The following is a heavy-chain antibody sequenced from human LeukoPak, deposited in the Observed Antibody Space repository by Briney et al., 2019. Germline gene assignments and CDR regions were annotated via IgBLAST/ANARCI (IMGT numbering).Heavy chain of an antibody. CDR1: GGSFSGYY. J-gene: IGHJ6*02. Sequence: SETLSLTCAVYGGSFSGYYWSWIRQPPGKGLEWIGEINHSGSTNYNPSLKSRVTISVDTSKNQFSLKLSSVTAADTAVYYCASLRPSFGYCSGGSCYSSYYYGMDVWGQGTTVTVSS. CDR2: INHSGST. V-gene: IGHV4-34*01. D-gene: IGHD2-15*01. CDR3: ASLRPSFGYCSGGSCYSSYYYGMDV.